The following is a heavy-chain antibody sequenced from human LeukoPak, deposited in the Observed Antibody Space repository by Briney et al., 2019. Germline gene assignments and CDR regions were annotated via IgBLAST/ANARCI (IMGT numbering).Heavy chain of an antibody. CDR1: GGSISSYY. Sequence: SETLSLTCTVSGGSISSYYWSWIRQPAGKGLEWIGRIYTSGSTNYNPSLKSRLTISVDTSKNQFSLKLSSVTAADTAVYYCARGMGQYYYDSSGYYPTYYFDYWGQGTLVTVSS. D-gene: IGHD3-22*01. CDR2: IYTSGST. J-gene: IGHJ4*02. CDR3: ARGMGQYYYDSSGYYPTYYFDY. V-gene: IGHV4-4*07.